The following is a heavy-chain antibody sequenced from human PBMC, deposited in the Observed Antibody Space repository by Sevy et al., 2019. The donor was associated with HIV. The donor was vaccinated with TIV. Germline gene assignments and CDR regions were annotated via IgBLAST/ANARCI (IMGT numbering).Heavy chain of an antibody. Sequence: ASVKVSCKASGYTFTGYYMHWVRQAPGQGLEWMGWINPNSGGTNYAQKFQGRVTMTRDTSISTAYMELSRLRSDDTAVYYCAARYYYDSSGYYSAEYFQHWGQGTLVTVPS. CDR3: AARYYYDSSGYYSAEYFQH. J-gene: IGHJ1*01. CDR2: INPNSGGT. CDR1: GYTFTGYY. V-gene: IGHV1-2*02. D-gene: IGHD3-22*01.